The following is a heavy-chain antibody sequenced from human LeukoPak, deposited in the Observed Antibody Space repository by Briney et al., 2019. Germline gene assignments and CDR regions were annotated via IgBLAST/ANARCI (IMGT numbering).Heavy chain of an antibody. V-gene: IGHV3-23*01. CDR1: GFTFSSYA. CDR2: ISGSGGTT. D-gene: IGHD6-19*01. CDR3: AGSTSGWYLYYY. Sequence: GGSLRLSCAASGFTFSSYAMSWVRQAPGRGLEWVSVISGSGGTTYYADSVKGRFTISRDNSKNTLYLQMNSLRAEDTAVYYCAGSTSGWYLYYYWGQGTLVTVSS. J-gene: IGHJ4*02.